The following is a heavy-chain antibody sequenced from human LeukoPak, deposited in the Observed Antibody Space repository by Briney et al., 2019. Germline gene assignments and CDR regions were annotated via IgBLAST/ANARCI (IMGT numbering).Heavy chain of an antibody. CDR2: IIPIFGTA. V-gene: IGHV1-69*05. CDR1: GYTFTGYY. CDR3: AGSSQAGDSSGYYTS. Sequence: GASVKVSCKASGYTFTGYYMHWVRQAPGQGLEWMGGIIPIFGTANYAQKFQGRVTITTDESTSTAYMELSSLRSEDTAVYYCAGSSQAGDSSGYYTSWGQGTLVTVSS. J-gene: IGHJ5*02. D-gene: IGHD3-22*01.